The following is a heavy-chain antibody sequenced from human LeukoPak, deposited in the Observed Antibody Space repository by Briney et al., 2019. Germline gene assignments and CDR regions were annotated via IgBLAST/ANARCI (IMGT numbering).Heavy chain of an antibody. CDR1: GYTFTGYY. J-gene: IGHJ4*02. CDR2: INPNSGGT. CDR3: AKDTVWFGELPYYFDY. V-gene: IGHV1-2*02. Sequence: GASVKVSCKASGYTFTGYYMHWVRQAPGQGLEWMGWINPNSGGTNYAQKFQGRVTMTRDTFISTAYMELSRLRSDDTAVYYCAKDTVWFGELPYYFDYWGQGTLVTVSS. D-gene: IGHD3-10*01.